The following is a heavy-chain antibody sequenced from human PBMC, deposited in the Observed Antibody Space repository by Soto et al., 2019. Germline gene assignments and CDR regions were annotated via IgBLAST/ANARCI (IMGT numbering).Heavy chain of an antibody. D-gene: IGHD1-26*01. V-gene: IGHV1-3*01. CDR2: INAGNGNT. J-gene: IGHJ6*03. CDR3: ARESLHYYYMDV. Sequence: GASVKVSCKASGYTFTSYAMHWVRQAPGQRLEWMGWINAGNGNTKYSQKFQGRVTITRDTSASTAYMELSSLRSEDTAVYYCARESLHYYYMDVWGKGTTVTVSS. CDR1: GYTFTSYA.